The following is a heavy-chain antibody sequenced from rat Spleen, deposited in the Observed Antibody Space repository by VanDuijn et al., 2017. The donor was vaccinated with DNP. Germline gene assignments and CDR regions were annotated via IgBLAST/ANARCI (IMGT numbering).Heavy chain of an antibody. CDR3: ARHGRRVFDY. J-gene: IGHJ2*01. CDR2: IIYDVSRT. CDR1: GFTFSSYW. V-gene: IGHV5-29*01. Sequence: EVQLVETGGGLVQPGRSLRLSCVASGFTFSSYWMYWIRQAPKKGLEWVATIIYDVSRTYYRDSVKGRFTISRENAKSTLYLQMNSLRSEDMATFYCARHGRRVFDYWGHGVMVTVPS. D-gene: IGHD1-11*01.